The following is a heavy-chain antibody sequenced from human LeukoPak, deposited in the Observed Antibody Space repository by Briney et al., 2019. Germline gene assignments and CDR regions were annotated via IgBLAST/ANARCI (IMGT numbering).Heavy chain of an antibody. J-gene: IGHJ3*02. CDR1: GFTFSTYN. CDR2: ISSSSNYI. V-gene: IGHV3-21*01. CDR3: ARDVGASAEDDFDI. D-gene: IGHD1-26*01. Sequence: GGSLRLSCAASGFTFSTYNMNWVRQAPGKGLEWVSSISSSSNYIYYADSVKGRFTISRDNAKNSLYLQMNSLRDEAKDVYYCARDVGASAEDDFDIWGQGTMVTVSS.